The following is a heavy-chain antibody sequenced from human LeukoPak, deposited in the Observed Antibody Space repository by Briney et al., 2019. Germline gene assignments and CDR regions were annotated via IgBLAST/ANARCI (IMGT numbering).Heavy chain of an antibody. CDR2: ISSSSSYI. J-gene: IGHJ5*02. V-gene: IGHV3-21*04. CDR1: GFTFSSYS. Sequence: GGSLRLSCAASGFTFSSYSMNWVRQAPGKGLEWVSSISSSSSYIYYADSVKGRFTISRDNAENSLYLQMNSLRAEDTAVYYCAKRRISSGSNWFDPWGQGTLVTVSS. CDR3: AKRRISSGSNWFDP. D-gene: IGHD2-15*01.